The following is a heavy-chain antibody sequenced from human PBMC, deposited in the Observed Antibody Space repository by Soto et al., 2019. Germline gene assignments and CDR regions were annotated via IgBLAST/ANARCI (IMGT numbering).Heavy chain of an antibody. CDR2: ISGNDGKT. J-gene: IGHJ4*02. CDR3: ARDFYPLAYYFDY. CDR1: GYRFTNHG. Sequence: ASVKVSCKASGYRFTNHGISWVRQAPGQGLEWMGWISGNDGKTKYARKFQGRVTMTTYTSTSTAYMEMNSLRHDDTAVYYCARDFYPLAYYFDYWGQGTLVTVSS. V-gene: IGHV1-18*01.